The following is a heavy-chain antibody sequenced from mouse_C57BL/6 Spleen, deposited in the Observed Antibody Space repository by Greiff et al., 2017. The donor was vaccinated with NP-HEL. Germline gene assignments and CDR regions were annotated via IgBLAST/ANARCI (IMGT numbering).Heavy chain of an antibody. CDR1: GYAFSSSW. D-gene: IGHD2-5*01. CDR3: ARSDSNYVFDY. Sequence: QVTLKESGPELVKPGASVKISCKASGYAFSSSWMNWVKQRPGKGLEWIGRIYPGDGDTNYNGKFKGKATLTADKSSSTAYMQLSSLTSEDSAVYFCARSDSNYVFDYWGQGTTLTVSS. V-gene: IGHV1-82*01. J-gene: IGHJ2*01. CDR2: IYPGDGDT.